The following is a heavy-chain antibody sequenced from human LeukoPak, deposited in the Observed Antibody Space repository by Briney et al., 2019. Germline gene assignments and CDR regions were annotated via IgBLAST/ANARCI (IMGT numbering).Heavy chain of an antibody. CDR2: ISDSGAST. Sequence: GGSLRLSCAASGFTFRNYAMSWVRQAPGKGLEWVSVISDSGASTYCADSVKGRFTISRDNSKNTLYLQMNSLRAEDTAVYYCAKEPRSYDFWSGYLLDYYYYGMDVWGQGTTVTVSS. D-gene: IGHD3-3*01. CDR1: GFTFRNYA. CDR3: AKEPRSYDFWSGYLLDYYYYGMDV. J-gene: IGHJ6*02. V-gene: IGHV3-23*01.